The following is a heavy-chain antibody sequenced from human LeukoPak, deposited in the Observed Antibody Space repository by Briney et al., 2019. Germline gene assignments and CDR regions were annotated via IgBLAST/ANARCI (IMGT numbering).Heavy chain of an antibody. CDR1: GFTFSSYA. CDR2: ISGSGGST. J-gene: IGHJ4*02. CDR3: AKDRARYCSSTSCEYFDY. V-gene: IGHV3-23*01. D-gene: IGHD2-2*01. Sequence: GGSLRLSCAASGFTFSSYAMSWVRQAPGKGLEWVSAISGSGGSTYYADSVKGRFTISRDNSKNTLYLQMTSLRAEDTAVYYCAKDRARYCSSTSCEYFDYWGQGTLVTVSS.